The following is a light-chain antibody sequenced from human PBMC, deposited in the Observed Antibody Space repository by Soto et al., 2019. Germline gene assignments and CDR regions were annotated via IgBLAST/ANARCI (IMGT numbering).Light chain of an antibody. CDR2: GAS. J-gene: IGKJ3*01. CDR1: QSVSSSY. Sequence: EIVLTQSPGTLSLSPGGRATLSCRASQSVSSSYLAWYQQQPGQAPRLLIYGASSRATGIPDRFSGSGSGTDFTLTISRLEPEDFAVYSCQQYGSSPFTFGPGTKVDI. CDR3: QQYGSSPFT. V-gene: IGKV3-20*01.